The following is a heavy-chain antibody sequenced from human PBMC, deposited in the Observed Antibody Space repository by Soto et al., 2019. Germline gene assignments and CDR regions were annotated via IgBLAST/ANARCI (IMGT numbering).Heavy chain of an antibody. V-gene: IGHV1-18*01. CDR1: GYTFTNYG. CDR3: ARVNYYASGSYYYYHMDV. Sequence: ASVKVSCKASGYTFTNYGISWVRQAPGQGLEWMGWINVYNGNTKYAQKVQGRVTMTTDTSTSTAYMELRSLRSDDTAVYYCARVNYYASGSYYYYHMDVWGQGTTVTVSS. CDR2: INVYNGNT. J-gene: IGHJ6*02. D-gene: IGHD3-10*01.